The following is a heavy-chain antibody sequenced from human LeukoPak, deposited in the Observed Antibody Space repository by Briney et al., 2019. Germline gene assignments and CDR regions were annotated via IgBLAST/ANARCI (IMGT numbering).Heavy chain of an antibody. Sequence: GGSLRLSCAASGFIVSNNYMSWVRQAPGMGLEWVSVIYRSGSTYYADSVKGRFTISRDNSNNTVYLQMNSLRADDTAVYYCARGSTGWSRGDYWGRGTLVTVSS. CDR1: GFIVSNNY. CDR2: IYRSGST. J-gene: IGHJ4*02. D-gene: IGHD2-2*01. V-gene: IGHV3-66*01. CDR3: ARGSTGWSRGDY.